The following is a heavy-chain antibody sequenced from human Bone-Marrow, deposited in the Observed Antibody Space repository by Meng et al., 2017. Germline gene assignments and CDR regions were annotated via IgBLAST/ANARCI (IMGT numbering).Heavy chain of an antibody. J-gene: IGHJ4*02. Sequence: ASVKVSCKASGYTFSAYWIHWMRQAPGQGLEWMGWIHPKTGDTKYAQKFQGRVTMTRDTSISTTYLELSSLRSDDTAVYYCASFMGGTTVPYWGQGTLVTVSS. CDR1: GYTFSAYW. V-gene: IGHV1-2*02. CDR2: IHPKTGDT. D-gene: IGHD1-26*01. CDR3: ASFMGGTTVPY.